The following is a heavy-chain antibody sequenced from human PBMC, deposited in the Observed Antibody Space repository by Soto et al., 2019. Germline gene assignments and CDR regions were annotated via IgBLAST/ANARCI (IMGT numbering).Heavy chain of an antibody. Sequence: GGSLRLSCAVSGFTFTSYAMNWVRQAPGKGLEWVSAISASGGGTYYADSVRGRFTISRDYSKNMLFLQMNSLRAEDTAIYYCARPIVGGTLHALDIWGQGTMVTVSS. V-gene: IGHV3-23*01. CDR2: ISASGGGT. D-gene: IGHD1-26*01. J-gene: IGHJ3*02. CDR1: GFTFTSYA. CDR3: ARPIVGGTLHALDI.